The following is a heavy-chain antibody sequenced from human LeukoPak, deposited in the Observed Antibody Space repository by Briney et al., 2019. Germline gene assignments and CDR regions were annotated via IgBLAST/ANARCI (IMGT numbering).Heavy chain of an antibody. CDR3: ARGLYLIIDY. D-gene: IGHD2/OR15-2a*01. CDR2: ISGNGGST. CDR1: GFTFSSYA. Sequence: GGSLRLSCAASGFTFSSYAMSWVRQAPGKGLEWVSAISGNGGSTYYGDSVKGRFTISRDNSRNTLHLEMNSLRAEDTAIYYCARGLYLIIDYWGQGTLVTVSS. J-gene: IGHJ4*02. V-gene: IGHV3-23*01.